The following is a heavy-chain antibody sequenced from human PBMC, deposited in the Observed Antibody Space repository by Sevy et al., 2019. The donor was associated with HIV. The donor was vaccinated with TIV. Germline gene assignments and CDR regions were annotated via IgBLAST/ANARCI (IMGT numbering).Heavy chain of an antibody. J-gene: IGHJ5*02. CDR3: ARGRRFLEWRNHNWFDP. V-gene: IGHV4-34*01. CDR2: INHSGST. D-gene: IGHD3-3*01. CDR1: GGSFSGYY. Sequence: SENLSLTCAVYGGSFSGYYWSWIRQPPGKGLEWIGEINHSGSTNYNPSLKSRVTISVDTSKNQFSLKLSSVTAADTAVYYCARGRRFLEWRNHNWFDPWGQGTLVTVSS.